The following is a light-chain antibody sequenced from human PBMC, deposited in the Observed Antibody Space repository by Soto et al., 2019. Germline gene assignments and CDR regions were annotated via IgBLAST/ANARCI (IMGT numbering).Light chain of an antibody. CDR1: SSDVGAYNY. J-gene: IGLJ2*01. CDR3: SSYTSSTTPVV. Sequence: QSVLTQPASVSGSPGQSITVSCTGTSSDVGAYNYVSWYQQHPGKAPKLMISEVSNRPSGVSNRFSGSKSGNTASLTISGLRAEDEADYYCSSYTSSTTPVVFGGGTKVTVL. CDR2: EVS. V-gene: IGLV2-14*01.